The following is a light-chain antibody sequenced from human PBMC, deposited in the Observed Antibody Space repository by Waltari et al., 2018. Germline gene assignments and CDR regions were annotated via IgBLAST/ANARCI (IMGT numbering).Light chain of an antibody. V-gene: IGKV3-15*01. J-gene: IGKJ2*01. CDR1: QSVTNK. Sequence: EIVMTQSPATLSVSPGESASLSCRASQSVTNKLAWYQQKPGQAPRRLIGFSSTRATGIPARFSGSGSGTEFTLTISNLQSEDFAVYYCQHYNNWPYTFGQGTKLEIK. CDR2: FSS. CDR3: QHYNNWPYT.